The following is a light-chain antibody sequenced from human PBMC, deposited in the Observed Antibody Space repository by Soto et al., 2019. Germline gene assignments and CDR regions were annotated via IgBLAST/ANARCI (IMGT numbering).Light chain of an antibody. CDR3: SSYTSINTYVV. Sequence: QSVLTQPASVSGSPGQSITISCTGTSSDVGGYNYVSWYQQHPGKAPKLLICDVSNRPSGVSDRFSGSKSGNTASLTISGLQAEDEADYFCSSYTSINTYVVFGGGTQLTVL. V-gene: IGLV2-14*03. CDR1: SSDVGGYNY. CDR2: DVS. J-gene: IGLJ2*01.